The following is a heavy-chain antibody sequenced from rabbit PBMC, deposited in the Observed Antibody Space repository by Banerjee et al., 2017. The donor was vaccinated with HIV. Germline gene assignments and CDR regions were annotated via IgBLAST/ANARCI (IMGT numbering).Heavy chain of an antibody. J-gene: IGHJ4*01. CDR2: IDAGSSGIT. Sequence: QQLEESGGGLVKPGASLTLTCTASGFSFSSGYSMCWVRQAPGKGLEWIACIDAGSSGITYYASWAKGRFTISKTSSTTVTLQMTSLTAADTATYFCARDPGTWPFYDFNLWGPGTLVTVS. D-gene: IGHD3-1*01. V-gene: IGHV1S40*01. CDR1: GFSFSSGYS. CDR3: ARDPGTWPFYDFNL.